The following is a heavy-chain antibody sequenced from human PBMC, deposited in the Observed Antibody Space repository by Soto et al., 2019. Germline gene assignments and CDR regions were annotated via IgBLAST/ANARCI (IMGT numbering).Heavy chain of an antibody. CDR1: GFTFSSYG. CDR2: ISSDGSNK. J-gene: IGHJ4*02. CDR3: VGGYYFGDY. V-gene: IGHV3-30*03. D-gene: IGHD3-22*01. Sequence: ESGGGVVQPGKCLILSCAAAGFTFSSYGMHWVRQAPGKGLEWVAVISSDGSNKYYADSVKGRFTISRDNSKNTLYLQMNSLRAEDTAVYYCVGGYYFGDYWGQGTLVTVSS.